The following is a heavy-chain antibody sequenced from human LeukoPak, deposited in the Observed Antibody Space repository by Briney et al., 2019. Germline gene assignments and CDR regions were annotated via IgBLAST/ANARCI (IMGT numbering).Heavy chain of an antibody. CDR2: INHSGST. J-gene: IGHJ4*02. V-gene: IGHV4-34*01. CDR1: GGSFSGYY. Sequence: KASETLSLTCAVYGGSFSGYYWSWIRQPPGKGLEWIGEINHSGSTNYNPSLKSRVTISVDTSKNQFSLKLSSVTAADTAVYYCARNGVESWGQGTLVTVSS. D-gene: IGHD5-24*01. CDR3: ARNGVES.